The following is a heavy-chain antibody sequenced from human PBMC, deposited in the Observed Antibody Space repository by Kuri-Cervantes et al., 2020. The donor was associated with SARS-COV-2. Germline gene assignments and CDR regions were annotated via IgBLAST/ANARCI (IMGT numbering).Heavy chain of an antibody. CDR1: GFTFSSYG. CDR3: ARGRVGVQDF. Sequence: GGSLRLSCAASGFTFSSYGMHWVRQAPGKGLEWVAVISYDGSNKYYADSVKGRSTISRDNSKNTLYLQMNNMRREDTAVYFCARGRVGVQDFWGQGTLVTVSS. D-gene: IGHD2-21*01. CDR2: ISYDGSNK. J-gene: IGHJ4*02. V-gene: IGHV3-30*03.